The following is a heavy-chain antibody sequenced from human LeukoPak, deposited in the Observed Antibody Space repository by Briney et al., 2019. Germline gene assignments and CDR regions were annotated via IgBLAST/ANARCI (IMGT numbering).Heavy chain of an antibody. CDR3: AILRGSGSTLSGLPGYYFDY. D-gene: IGHD6-13*01. CDR1: GFTFTSSA. Sequence: GASVKVSCKASGFTFTSSAMQWVRQARGQRLEWIGWIVVGSGNTNYAQKFQERVTITRDMSTSTAYMELSSLRSEDTAVYYCAILRGSGSTLSGLPGYYFDYWGQGTLVTVSS. CDR2: IVVGSGNT. J-gene: IGHJ4*02. V-gene: IGHV1-58*02.